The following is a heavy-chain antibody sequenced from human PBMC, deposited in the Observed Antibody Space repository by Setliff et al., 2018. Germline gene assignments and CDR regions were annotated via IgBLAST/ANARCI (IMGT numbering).Heavy chain of an antibody. V-gene: IGHV3-20*04. CDR1: GFIFDDYG. Sequence: GGSLRLSCAASGFIFDDYGMSWVRQAPGKGLEWVSGINWNGGSTGYADSVKGRFTISRDNSKNTLYLQMNSLRAEDTAVYYCARDPVALDYWGQGTLVTVSS. CDR3: ARDPVALDY. CDR2: INWNGGST. J-gene: IGHJ4*02. D-gene: IGHD6-19*01.